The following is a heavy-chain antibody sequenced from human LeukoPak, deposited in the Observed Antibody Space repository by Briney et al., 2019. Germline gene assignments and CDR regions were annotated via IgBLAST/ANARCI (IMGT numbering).Heavy chain of an antibody. CDR1: GFTFSNYA. V-gene: IGHV3-23*01. D-gene: IGHD6-6*01. Sequence: TGGSVRLSCAASGFTFSNYAMRWARQATGGGLEWVSSNSSSADNTYHADSVKGRFTISRDNAKNSLYLQMNSLRDEDTAVYYCARGRPYYLDYWGQGSLVAVSS. J-gene: IGHJ4*02. CDR3: ARGRPYYLDY. CDR2: NSSSADNT.